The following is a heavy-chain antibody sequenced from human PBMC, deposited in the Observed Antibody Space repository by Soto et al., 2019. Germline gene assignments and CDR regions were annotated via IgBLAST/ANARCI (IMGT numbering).Heavy chain of an antibody. CDR3: ARGERPQQRDY. Sequence: QVQLQESGPGLVKPSGTLSLTCAVSGDSISSDKWWSWVRQPPGKGLEWIGEIHHSGNSNYNPSPKSRVIISVDKSKTQFSLKLSSVTAADTAVYYCARGERPQQRDYWGQGTLVTVSS. CDR1: GDSISSDKW. V-gene: IGHV4-4*02. J-gene: IGHJ4*02. CDR2: IHHSGNS. D-gene: IGHD6-13*01.